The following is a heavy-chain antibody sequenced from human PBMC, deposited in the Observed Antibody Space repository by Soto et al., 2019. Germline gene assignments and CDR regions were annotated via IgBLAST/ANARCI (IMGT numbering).Heavy chain of an antibody. CDR1: GGSTSSYY. CDR2: IYYSGST. Sequence: PSETLSLTCTVSGGSTSSYYWSRIRQPPGKGLEWIGYIYYSGSTNYNPSLKSRVTISVDTSKNQFSLKLSSVTAADTAVYYCARGPGTGYYDFWSTDPWGQGTLVTVSS. D-gene: IGHD3-3*01. V-gene: IGHV4-59*01. CDR3: ARGPGTGYYDFWSTDP. J-gene: IGHJ5*02.